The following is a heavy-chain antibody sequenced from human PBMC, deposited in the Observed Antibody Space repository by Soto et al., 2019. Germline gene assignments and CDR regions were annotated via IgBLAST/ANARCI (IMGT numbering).Heavy chain of an antibody. V-gene: IGHV4-31*03. J-gene: IGHJ5*02. CDR1: GGSISSGDYY. CDR2: IYYRGST. D-gene: IGHD3-3*01. Sequence: QVQLQESGPGLVKPSQTLSLTCTVSGGSISSGDYYWSWIRKHPGKGLEWIGYIYYRGSTYYNPSLKCRVTISVDTSKNQFSLKLSSVTAADTAVYYCARWWSGSRQGFDPWGQGTLVTVSS. CDR3: ARWWSGSRQGFDP.